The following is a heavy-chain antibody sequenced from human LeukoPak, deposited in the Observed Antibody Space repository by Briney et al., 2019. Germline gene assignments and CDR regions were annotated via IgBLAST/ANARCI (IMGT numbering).Heavy chain of an antibody. Sequence: SVKVSCKASGGTFSSYAISWVRQAAGQGLAWMGGIFPIFGTASYAQKFQGRVTITTDESTSTAYMELSSLRSEDTAVYYCASTSGPHYYDSSGYYGAFDIWGQGTMVTVSS. V-gene: IGHV1-69*05. D-gene: IGHD3-22*01. CDR1: GGTFSSYA. CDR2: IFPIFGTA. J-gene: IGHJ3*02. CDR3: ASTSGPHYYDSSGYYGAFDI.